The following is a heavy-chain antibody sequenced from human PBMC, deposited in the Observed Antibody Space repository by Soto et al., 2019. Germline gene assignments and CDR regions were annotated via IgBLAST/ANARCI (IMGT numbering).Heavy chain of an antibody. D-gene: IGHD1-1*01. V-gene: IGHV4-4*02. CDR3: ARHGHNIYGFHV. CDR1: GGSISSVNW. CDR2: MHPSGST. J-gene: IGHJ6*02. Sequence: QVQPQESGPGLVKPSDTLSLTCAVSGGSISSVNWWSWVRQSPGKGLEWIGEMHPSGSTNYNPSLKSRVIVSMDKSRNQFSLKMYSVTAADTAVYFCARHGHNIYGFHVWGRGTTVTVSS.